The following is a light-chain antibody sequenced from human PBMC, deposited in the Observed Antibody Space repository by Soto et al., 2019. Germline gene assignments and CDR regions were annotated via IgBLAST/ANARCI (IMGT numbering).Light chain of an antibody. J-gene: IGLJ2*01. V-gene: IGLV1-40*01. CDR3: QSYDRSLTCVV. Sequence: QSVLTQPPSVSGAPGQRVTISCTGSTSNIGAGHGVHRYQHLPGTAPKLLMYGNSIRPSGVPDRFSGSKSGTSASLAITGLQAEDEADYYCQSYDRSLTCVVFGGGTKVTVL. CDR1: TSNIGAGHG. CDR2: GNS.